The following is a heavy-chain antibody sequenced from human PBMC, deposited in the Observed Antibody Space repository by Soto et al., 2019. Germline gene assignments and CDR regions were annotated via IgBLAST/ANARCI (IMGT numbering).Heavy chain of an antibody. J-gene: IGHJ4*02. CDR2: IYYSGST. D-gene: IGHD6-6*01. V-gene: IGHV4-39*01. Sequence: QLQLQESGPGLVKPSETRSLTCTVSGGSISRSSYYWGWIRQPPGKGMEWIGSIYYSGSTYYNPSLKSRVTIDVDTSNNQFSLKLRSVTAADTAVYDFSRHGAARPPSDYWGQGTLVTVAS. CDR1: GGSISRSSYY. CDR3: SRHGAARPPSDY.